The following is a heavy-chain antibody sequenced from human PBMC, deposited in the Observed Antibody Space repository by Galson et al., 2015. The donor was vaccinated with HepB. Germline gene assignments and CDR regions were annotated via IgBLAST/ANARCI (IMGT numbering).Heavy chain of an antibody. D-gene: IGHD3-10*01. CDR1: GFTFSSYW. CDR2: INSDGSST. Sequence: SLRLSCAASGFTFSSYWMHWVRQAPGKGLVWVSRINSDGSSTSYADSVKGRFTISRDNAKNTLYLQMNSLRAEDTAVYYCASSWGMVRGVITVDYYYYGMDVWGQGTTVTVSS. CDR3: ASSWGMVRGVITVDYYYYGMDV. V-gene: IGHV3-74*01. J-gene: IGHJ6*02.